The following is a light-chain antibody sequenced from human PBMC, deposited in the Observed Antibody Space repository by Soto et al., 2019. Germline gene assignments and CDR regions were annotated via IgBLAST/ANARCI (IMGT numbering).Light chain of an antibody. Sequence: DIQLTQSPSSLSASVGDRVTITCRASQAIISYLAWYQQKPGKAPELLIYATSTLQSGVPSRFSGSGSGTDFTLTISSLQPEDFATYYCQQLNDYPITFGQGTRLEIK. V-gene: IGKV1-9*01. CDR3: QQLNDYPIT. CDR1: QAIISY. CDR2: ATS. J-gene: IGKJ5*01.